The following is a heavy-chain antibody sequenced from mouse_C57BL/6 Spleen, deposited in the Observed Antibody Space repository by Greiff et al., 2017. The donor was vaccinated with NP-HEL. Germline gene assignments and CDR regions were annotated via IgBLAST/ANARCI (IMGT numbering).Heavy chain of an antibody. D-gene: IGHD1-3*01. CDR2: ISYDGSN. CDR3: ARDYKDYFDY. CDR1: GYSITSGYY. J-gene: IGHJ2*01. Sequence: EVKLMESGPGLVKPSQSLSLTCSVTGYSITSGYYWNWIRQFPGNKLEWMGYISYDGSNNYNPSLKNRISITRDTSKNQFFLKLNSVTTEDTATYYCARDYKDYFDYWGQGTTLTVSS. V-gene: IGHV3-6*01.